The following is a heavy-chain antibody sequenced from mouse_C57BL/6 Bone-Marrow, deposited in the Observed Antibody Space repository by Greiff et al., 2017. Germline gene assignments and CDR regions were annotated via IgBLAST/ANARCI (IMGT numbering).Heavy chain of an antibody. CDR1: GFTFTEYT. CDR3: ARHEDDFDWFAG. CDR2: FYPGSGCA. Sequence: QVQLQQSGAELVKPGASVKLSCTASGFTFTEYTIPWVKQRPGQGLEWIGWFYPGSGCAKYNEKFKDKATLTADKSSSTVYMELSRLTSEDSAVYVCARHEDDFDWFAGWGQGTLVTVAA. D-gene: IGHD2-4*01. J-gene: IGHJ3*01. V-gene: IGHV1-62-2*01.